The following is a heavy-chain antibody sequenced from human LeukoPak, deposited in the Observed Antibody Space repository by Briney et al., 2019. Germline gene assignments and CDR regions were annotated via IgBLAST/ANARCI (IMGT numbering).Heavy chain of an antibody. CDR3: AREFGWYFDL. Sequence: SETLSLTCAVSGGSISSGGYPWSWIRQPPGKGLEWIGYIYHSGSTYYNPSLKSRVTISVDRSKNQFSLKLSSVTAADTAVYYCAREFGWYFDLRGRGTLVTVSS. V-gene: IGHV4-30-2*01. J-gene: IGHJ2*01. D-gene: IGHD3-10*01. CDR2: IYHSGST. CDR1: GGSISSGGYP.